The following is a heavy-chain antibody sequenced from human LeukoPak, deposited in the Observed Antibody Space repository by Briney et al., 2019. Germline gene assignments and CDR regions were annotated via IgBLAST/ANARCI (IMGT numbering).Heavy chain of an antibody. Sequence: GGSLRLSCAASGFTVSSNYMSWVRQAPGKGLEWVSVIYSGGSTYYADSVKGRFTISRDNSKNTLYLQMNSLRAEDTAVYYCARDSPYSSSSYFDYWGQGTLVTVSS. CDR1: GFTVSSNY. CDR2: IYSGGST. D-gene: IGHD6-6*01. J-gene: IGHJ4*02. V-gene: IGHV3-53*01. CDR3: ARDSPYSSSSYFDY.